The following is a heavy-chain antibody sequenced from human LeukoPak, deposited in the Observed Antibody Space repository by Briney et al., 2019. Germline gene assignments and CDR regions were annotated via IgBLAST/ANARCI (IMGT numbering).Heavy chain of an antibody. V-gene: IGHV4-39*01. CDR2: IYYSGST. J-gene: IGHJ4*02. D-gene: IGHD3-16*01. CDR1: GGSISSSSYY. Sequence: SETLSLTCTVSGGSISSSSYYWGWIRQPPGKGLEWIGSIYYSGSTYYNPSLKSRVTISVDTSKNQFSLKLSSVTAADTAVYYCARLLSGSYYDYVWGSPTYYFDYWGQGTLVTASS. CDR3: ARLLSGSYYDYVWGSPTYYFDY.